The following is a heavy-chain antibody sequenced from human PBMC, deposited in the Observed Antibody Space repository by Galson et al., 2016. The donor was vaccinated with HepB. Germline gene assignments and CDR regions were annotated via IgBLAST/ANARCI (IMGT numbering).Heavy chain of an antibody. V-gene: IGHV5-51*01. J-gene: IGHJ2*01. CDR3: ARRSFWDAGGFWFFEL. D-gene: IGHD1-26*01. Sequence: QSGAEVKKPGESLKISCQGSGYSFTTYWIAWVRQTPGKGLEWMGSIYPGDAHTTYSPSFQGHITISVDQSISTAYLQWDNLKASDSAKYYWARRSFWDAGGFWFFELWGRGTLVTVSS. CDR1: GYSFTTYW. CDR2: IYPGDAHT.